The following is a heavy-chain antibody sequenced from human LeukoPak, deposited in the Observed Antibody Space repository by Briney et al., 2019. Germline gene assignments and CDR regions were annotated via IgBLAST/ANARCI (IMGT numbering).Heavy chain of an antibody. CDR2: ISYTSTYI. D-gene: IGHD4/OR15-4a*01. CDR1: GFMFSSYS. CDR3: ARYGADCFDY. J-gene: IGHJ4*02. Sequence: GGSLRLSCAASGFMFSSYSMNWVRQAPGKGLEWVASISYTSTYIFYADSLKGRFTISRDNTENSLYLQMNSLRAKDTAVYYCARYGADCFDYWGQGTLVTVSS. V-gene: IGHV3-21*01.